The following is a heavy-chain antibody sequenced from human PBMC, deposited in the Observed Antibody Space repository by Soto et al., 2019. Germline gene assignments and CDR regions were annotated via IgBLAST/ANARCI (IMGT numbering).Heavy chain of an antibody. V-gene: IGHV1-46*01. Sequence: QVQLVQSGAEVKKPGASVKVSCKASGYTFTSYYMHWVRQAPGQGLEWMGIINPSGGSTSYALKFQGRVTMTRDTSTSTVYMELSSLRSEDTAVYYCARSRGGVTDDYWGQGTLVTVSS. CDR1: GYTFTSYY. J-gene: IGHJ4*02. CDR2: INPSGGST. D-gene: IGHD3-10*01. CDR3: ARSRGGVTDDY.